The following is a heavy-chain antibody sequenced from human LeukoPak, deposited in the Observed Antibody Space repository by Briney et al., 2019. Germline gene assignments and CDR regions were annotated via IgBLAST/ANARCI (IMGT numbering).Heavy chain of an antibody. D-gene: IGHD6-13*01. CDR1: GGSFSGYY. Sequence: SSETLSLTCAVYGGSFSGYYWSWIRQPPGKGLEWIGETNHSGSTNYNPSLKSRVTISVDTSKNQFSLKLSSVTAADTAVYYCARESIAAAGTPLDYWAREPWSPSP. CDR2: TNHSGST. J-gene: IGHJ4*02. V-gene: IGHV4-34*01. CDR3: ARESIAAAGTPLDY.